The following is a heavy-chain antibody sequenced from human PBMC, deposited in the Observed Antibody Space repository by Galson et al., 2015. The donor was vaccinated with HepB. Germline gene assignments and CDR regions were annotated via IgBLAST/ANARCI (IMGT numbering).Heavy chain of an antibody. V-gene: IGHV5-51*01. J-gene: IGHJ3*01. Sequence: QSGAEVKKPGESLKISCTGSGYSFTGSWIGWVRHMPGKGLEWMGITYPGDSDIRYSQSFQGHVTISADKDISTAYLQWNSLKVSDTAIYYCARESPTAETSVSAFDLWGQGTMVTVSS. CDR2: TYPGDSDI. D-gene: IGHD2-21*02. CDR3: ARESPTAETSVSAFDL. CDR1: GYSFTGSW.